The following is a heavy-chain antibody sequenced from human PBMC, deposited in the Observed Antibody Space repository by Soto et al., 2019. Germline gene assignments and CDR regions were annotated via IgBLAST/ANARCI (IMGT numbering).Heavy chain of an antibody. Sequence: ASVKVSCKASGYTFTGYYVHWVREAPGQGLEWMGWINPETGGTSYAQKFQGRVTLSRDTSINTAYLELSRLRFDDAAVYFCARERYQVISDGMDVWGQGTTVTVSS. CDR1: GYTFTGYY. CDR2: INPETGGT. V-gene: IGHV1-2*02. J-gene: IGHJ6*02. D-gene: IGHD2-2*01. CDR3: ARERYQVISDGMDV.